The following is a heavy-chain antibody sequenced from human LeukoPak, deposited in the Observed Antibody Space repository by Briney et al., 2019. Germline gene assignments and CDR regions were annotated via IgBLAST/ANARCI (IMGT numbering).Heavy chain of an antibody. CDR3: ARLVVVAARGSPYYYYGMDV. J-gene: IGHJ6*02. Sequence: SETLSLTCAVYGGSFSGYYWSWIRQPPGKRLEWIGEINHSGSTNYNPSLKSRVTISVDTSKNQFSLKLSSVTAADTAVYYCARLVVVAARGSPYYYYGMDVWGQGTTVTVSS. CDR2: INHSGST. CDR1: GGSFSGYY. V-gene: IGHV4-34*01. D-gene: IGHD2-15*01.